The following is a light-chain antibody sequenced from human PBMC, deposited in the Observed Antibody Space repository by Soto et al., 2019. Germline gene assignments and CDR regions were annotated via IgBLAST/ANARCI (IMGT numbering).Light chain of an antibody. Sequence: DIQMTQSPSTLSASVGDRVTITCRASQSISSWLAWYQQKPGKAPKLLIYKASNLESGVPSRFSGSGSGTEFTLTISSLQPDDFASYNCQQCNSYPLTFGGGTKVEIK. CDR3: QQCNSYPLT. CDR2: KAS. J-gene: IGKJ4*01. V-gene: IGKV1-5*03. CDR1: QSISSW.